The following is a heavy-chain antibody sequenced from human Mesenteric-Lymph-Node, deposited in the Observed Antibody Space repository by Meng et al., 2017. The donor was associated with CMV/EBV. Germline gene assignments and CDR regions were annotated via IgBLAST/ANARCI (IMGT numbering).Heavy chain of an antibody. CDR1: GVSVSSGAYH. Sequence: QVQVQGSGPGLCKPSETLSLTCIVSGVSVSSGAYHWSWSRQSPGKGLEWIGYIYGTGITIYNPSLKSRVTILLETSKNQFSLKLNSVTTADTAVYYCAKSRSSTPGIVDDWGQGTLVTVSS. CDR3: AKSRSSTPGIVDD. D-gene: IGHD2/OR15-2a*01. V-gene: IGHV4-61*08. CDR2: IYGTGIT. J-gene: IGHJ4*02.